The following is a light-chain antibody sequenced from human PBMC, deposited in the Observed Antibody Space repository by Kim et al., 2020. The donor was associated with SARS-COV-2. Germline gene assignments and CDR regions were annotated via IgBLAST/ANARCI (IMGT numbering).Light chain of an antibody. Sequence: QSALTQPASVSGSPGQSITISCTGTSSDVGSYNLVSWYQQHPGKAPKLMIYDVSKRPSGVSNRFSGSKSGNTASLTISGLQAEDEADYYCSSYTSSSTWVFGGGTQLTVL. CDR3: SSYTSSSTWV. J-gene: IGLJ3*02. V-gene: IGLV2-14*02. CDR2: DVS. CDR1: SSDVGSYNL.